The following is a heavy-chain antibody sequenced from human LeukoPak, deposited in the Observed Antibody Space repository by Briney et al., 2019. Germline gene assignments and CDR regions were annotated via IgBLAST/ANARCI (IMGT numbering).Heavy chain of an antibody. J-gene: IGHJ4*02. V-gene: IGHV1-69*05. CDR3: ARDYGDPNYFDY. Sequence: SVKVSCKASGGTFSSYAISWVPQAPGQGLEWMGRIIPIFGTANYAQKFQGRVTITTDESTSTAYMELSSLRSEDTAVYYCARDYGDPNYFDYWGQGTLVTVSS. CDR2: IIPIFGTA. D-gene: IGHD4-17*01. CDR1: GGTFSSYA.